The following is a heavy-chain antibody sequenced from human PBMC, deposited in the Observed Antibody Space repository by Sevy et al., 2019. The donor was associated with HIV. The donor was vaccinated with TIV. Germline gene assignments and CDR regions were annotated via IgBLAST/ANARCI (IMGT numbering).Heavy chain of an antibody. Sequence: GGSLRLSCAASAFTFRRYGMHWVRQAPGKGLEWVAVISYDGDNKYYVDSVKGRFTISRDNSKNTLHLQMNSLRTEGTAVYYWAKGDFWSGFGGLYGMDVWGQGTTVTVSS. CDR2: ISYDGDNK. V-gene: IGHV3-30*18. CDR3: AKGDFWSGFGGLYGMDV. CDR1: AFTFRRYG. J-gene: IGHJ6*02. D-gene: IGHD3-3*01.